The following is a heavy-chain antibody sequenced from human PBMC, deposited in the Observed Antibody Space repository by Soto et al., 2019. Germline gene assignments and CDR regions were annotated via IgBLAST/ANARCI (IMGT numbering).Heavy chain of an antibody. CDR2: TYYRSKWYN. V-gene: IGHV6-1*01. CDR1: GDSVSSNSAA. Sequence: SQTLSLTCAISGDSVSSNSAAWNWIRQSPSRGLEWLGRTYYRSKWYNDYAVSVKSRITINPDTSKNQFSLQLNSVTPEDTAVYYCARVREPPSPGIAVAGSIDYWGHGTLVTVSS. J-gene: IGHJ4*01. CDR3: ARVREPPSPGIAVAGSIDY. D-gene: IGHD6-19*01.